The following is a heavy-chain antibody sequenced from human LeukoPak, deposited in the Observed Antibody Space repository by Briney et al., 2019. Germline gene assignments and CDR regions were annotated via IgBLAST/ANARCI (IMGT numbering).Heavy chain of an antibody. CDR3: ARGIAVADAFDY. CDR2: ISSSSSCI. Sequence: GGSLRLSCAASGFTFSSYGMSWVRQAPGKGLEWVSSISSSSSCIYYADSVKGRFTISRDNAKNSLYLQMNSLRAEDTAVYYCARGIAVADAFDYWGQGTLVTVSS. D-gene: IGHD6-19*01. V-gene: IGHV3-21*01. CDR1: GFTFSSYG. J-gene: IGHJ4*02.